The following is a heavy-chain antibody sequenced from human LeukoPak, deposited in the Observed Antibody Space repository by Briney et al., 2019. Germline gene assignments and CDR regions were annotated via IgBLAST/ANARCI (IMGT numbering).Heavy chain of an antibody. V-gene: IGHV3-48*03. D-gene: IGHD3-3*01. J-gene: IGHJ4*02. CDR2: IRGSGDTI. Sequence: GGSLRLSCSASGFTFSNYEMNWVRQAPGKGLEWISYIRGSGDTIYYADSVEGRFTISRDNAKNSLYLQMNSLRAEDTAVYYCARGYYVDYWGQGTLVTVSS. CDR3: ARGYYVDY. CDR1: GFTFSNYE.